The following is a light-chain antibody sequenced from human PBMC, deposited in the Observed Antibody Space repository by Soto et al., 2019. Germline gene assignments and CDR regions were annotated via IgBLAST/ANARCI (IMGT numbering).Light chain of an antibody. Sequence: DIVMTQTPLSLSVTPGQSASISCKSSQSLLQSDGKTYFYWYLQKPGQPPQLLIYEVFKRFSGVPDRFSGAGSGTDFTLKISRVDAEDVGVYYCMQTIRLPITFGQGTRLEIK. CDR3: MQTIRLPIT. CDR1: QSLLQSDGKTY. J-gene: IGKJ5*01. V-gene: IGKV2D-29*01. CDR2: EVF.